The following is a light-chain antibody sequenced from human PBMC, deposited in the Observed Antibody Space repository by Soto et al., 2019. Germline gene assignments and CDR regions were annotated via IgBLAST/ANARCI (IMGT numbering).Light chain of an antibody. V-gene: IGLV2-14*01. CDR3: SSYTTNSIPVV. CDR1: SGDIGGYNY. Sequence: QSVLTQPASVSGSPGQSITISCTGTSGDIGGYNYVSWYQQHPGKAPKLLISEVSNWPSGVSHRFSGSKSGNTASLTISGIMTEDEADYYCSSYTTNSIPVVFGGGTQLTVL. CDR2: EVS. J-gene: IGLJ2*01.